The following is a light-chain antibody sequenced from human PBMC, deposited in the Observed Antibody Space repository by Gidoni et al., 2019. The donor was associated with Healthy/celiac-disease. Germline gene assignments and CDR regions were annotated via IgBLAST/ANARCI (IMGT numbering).Light chain of an antibody. J-gene: IGKJ2*01. CDR2: AAS. Sequence: DLQITPSPSSLSASVGDRVTITCRASQSISSYLNWYQQKPGKAPKPLIYAASSLQSGVPSRFSGSGSGTDFTLTISSLQPEDFATYYCQQSYSTPYTFXXXTKLEIK. CDR3: QQSYSTPYT. V-gene: IGKV1-39*01. CDR1: QSISSY.